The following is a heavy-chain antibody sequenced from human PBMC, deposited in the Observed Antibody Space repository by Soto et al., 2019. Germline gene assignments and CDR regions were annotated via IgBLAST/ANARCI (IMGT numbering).Heavy chain of an antibody. J-gene: IGHJ3*02. D-gene: IGHD3-22*01. CDR2: ISYDGGNK. CDR1: GFTFRSYG. CDR3: AKRPYYHDSSGYRDAFDI. Sequence: QVQLVESGGGVVQPGRSLRLSCAASGFTFRSYGMHWVRQAPGKGLEWVAVISYDGGNKYYADSVKGRFTISRDNSKNTXXLQMKSLRAEDTAVYYCAKRPYYHDSSGYRDAFDIWGQGTMVTVSS. V-gene: IGHV3-30*18.